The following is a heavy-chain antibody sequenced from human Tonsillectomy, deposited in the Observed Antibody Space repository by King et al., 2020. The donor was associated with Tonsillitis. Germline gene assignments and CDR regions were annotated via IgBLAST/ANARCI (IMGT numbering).Heavy chain of an antibody. CDR2: ISSSSRYI. V-gene: IGHV3-21*01. Sequence: VQLVESGGGLVKPGGSLRLSCAASGFTFSSYSMNWVRQAPGKGLEWVSSISSSSRYIYYADSVKGRFTISRDKDKKSLYLKMNRLRAADTAVYYCASFYCTGGSYYSSPGFDIWGQGTMVTVSS. D-gene: IGHD2-15*01. CDR1: GFTFSSYS. J-gene: IGHJ3*02. CDR3: ASFYCTGGSYYSSPGFDI.